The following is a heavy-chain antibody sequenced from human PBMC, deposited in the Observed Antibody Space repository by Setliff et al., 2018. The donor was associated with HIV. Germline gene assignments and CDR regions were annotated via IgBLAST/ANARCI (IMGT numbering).Heavy chain of an antibody. CDR2: MDPKSGHT. Sequence: GASVKVSCKASGYTFTTYDINWVRQATGQGLEWMGWMDPKSGHTVYAEKFQGRVTITRDTSISTAYMELSSLRSEDTAVYFCARAMRPGTGWLLYFYYYLDVWGTGTTVTVSS. V-gene: IGHV1-8*03. D-gene: IGHD6-19*01. CDR3: ARAMRPGTGWLLYFYYYLDV. CDR1: GYTFTTYD. J-gene: IGHJ6*03.